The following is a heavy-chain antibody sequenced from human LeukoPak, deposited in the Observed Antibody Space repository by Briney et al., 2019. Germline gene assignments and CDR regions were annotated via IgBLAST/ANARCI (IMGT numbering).Heavy chain of an antibody. D-gene: IGHD3-16*02. CDR3: ARDSLIDPRFDP. V-gene: IGHV4-30-4*08. Sequence: PSETGSLICTVSGGSISSGDYYWSWIRQPPGKGLEWIGYIYYSGSTYYNPSLKSRVTISVDTSKNQFSLKLRSVTVADTAVYYCARDSLIDPRFDPWGQGTLVTVSS. CDR1: GGSISSGDYY. CDR2: IYYSGST. J-gene: IGHJ5*02.